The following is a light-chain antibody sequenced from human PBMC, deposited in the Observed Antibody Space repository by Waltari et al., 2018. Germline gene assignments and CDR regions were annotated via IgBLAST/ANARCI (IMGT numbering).Light chain of an antibody. J-gene: IGLJ1*01. CDR1: SSDVGGYNY. CDR3: SSFTTSSTYV. CDR2: DVT. Sequence: QSALTQPASVSGSPGQSITISCSGSSSDVGGYNYVSWYQQHPAKVPKLLIYDVTYRPSGVSNRFSGSKSGNTASLTISGLQAEDEADYYCSSFTTSSTYVFGTGTRVTVL. V-gene: IGLV2-14*03.